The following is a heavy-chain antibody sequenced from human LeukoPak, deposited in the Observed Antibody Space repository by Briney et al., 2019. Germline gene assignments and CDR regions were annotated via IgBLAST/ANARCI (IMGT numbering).Heavy chain of an antibody. V-gene: IGHV3-48*01. Sequence: PGGSLRLSWAASGFTFSSYSMNWVRQAPGKGLEWVSYISSSSSTIYYADSVKGRFTISRDNAKNSLYLQMNSLRAEDTAVYYCAREWAIVALDYWGQGTLVTVSS. CDR3: AREWAIVALDY. CDR1: GFTFSSYS. J-gene: IGHJ4*02. D-gene: IGHD5-12*01. CDR2: ISSSSSTI.